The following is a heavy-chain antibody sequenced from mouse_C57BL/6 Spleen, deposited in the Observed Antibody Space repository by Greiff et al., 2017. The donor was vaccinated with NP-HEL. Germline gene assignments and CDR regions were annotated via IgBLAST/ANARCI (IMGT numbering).Heavy chain of an antibody. J-gene: IGHJ3*01. CDR2: IRSKSNNYAT. D-gene: IGHD2-4*01. CDR3: VRHGDDYGAWFAY. V-gene: IGHV10-1*01. CDR1: GFSFNTYA. Sequence: EVMLVESGGGLVQPKGSLKLSCAASGFSFNTYAMNWVRQAPGKGLEWVARIRSKSNNYATYYADSVKDRFTISRDDSESMLYLQMNNLKTEDTAMYYCVRHGDDYGAWFAYWGQGTLVTVSA.